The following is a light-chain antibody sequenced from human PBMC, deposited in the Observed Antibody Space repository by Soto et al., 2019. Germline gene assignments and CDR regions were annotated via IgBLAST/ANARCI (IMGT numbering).Light chain of an antibody. CDR1: QSVNSNY. CDR3: QQFGTSPLWT. Sequence: EIVLTQSPGTLSLSPGERATLSCRASQSVNSNYLAWYQQTPGQAPRLLMYETSTRATGIPDRFSGSGSGTDFTLTISRLEPEDFAVYFCQQFGTSPLWTFGQGTKVEMK. V-gene: IGKV3-20*01. J-gene: IGKJ1*01. CDR2: ETS.